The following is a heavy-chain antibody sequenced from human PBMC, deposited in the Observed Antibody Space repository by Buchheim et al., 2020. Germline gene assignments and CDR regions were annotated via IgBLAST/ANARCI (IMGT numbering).Heavy chain of an antibody. D-gene: IGHD5-24*01. CDR3: ARMATFDY. CDR2: ISSTVTTM. V-gene: IGHV3-48*03. J-gene: IGHJ4*02. CDR1: GFTFSNYE. Sequence: EVQLVESGGGLVQPGGSLRLSCTASGFTFSNYEMSWVRQAPGKGLEWVSYISSTVTTMYYANSVKGRFTIPRHNAKNSLYLQMNSLRDEDTAVYYCARMATFDYWGQGTL.